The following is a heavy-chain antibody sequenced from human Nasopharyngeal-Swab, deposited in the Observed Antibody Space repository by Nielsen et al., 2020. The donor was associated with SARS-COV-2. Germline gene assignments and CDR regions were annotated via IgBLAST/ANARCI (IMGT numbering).Heavy chain of an antibody. CDR1: GFTFSSYD. J-gene: IGHJ4*02. D-gene: IGHD4-23*01. CDR2: IGIAGDT. Sequence: GGSLRLSCAASGFTFSSYDMHWVRQATGKGLEWVSAIGIAGDTYYPGSVKGRFTISRENAKNSLYLQMNSLRAEDTAVYYCASGTVTLLHYWGQGTLVTVSS. CDR3: ASGTVTLLHY. V-gene: IGHV3-13*01.